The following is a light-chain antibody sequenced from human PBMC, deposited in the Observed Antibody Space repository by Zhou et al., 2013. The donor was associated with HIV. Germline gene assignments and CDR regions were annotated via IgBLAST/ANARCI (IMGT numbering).Light chain of an antibody. CDR2: DAL. J-gene: IGKJ5*01. V-gene: IGKV3-20*01. CDR1: QSVSSY. Sequence: EIVLTQSPATLSLSPGERATLSCRASQSVSSYLAWYQQKPGQAPRLLIYDALHRATGIPDRFSGGGSGTDFTLTISRLEPEDFAVYSCQQYGSSPITFGQGTRLEI. CDR3: QQYGSSPIT.